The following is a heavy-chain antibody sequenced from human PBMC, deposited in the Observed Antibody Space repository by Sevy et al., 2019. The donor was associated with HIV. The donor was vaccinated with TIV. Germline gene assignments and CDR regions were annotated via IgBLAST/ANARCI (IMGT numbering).Heavy chain of an antibody. J-gene: IGHJ5*02. D-gene: IGHD1-26*01. CDR3: ARGGFDGIFDP. CDR2: ISSSSSYI. V-gene: IGHV3-21*01. CDR1: GFTFSSYS. Sequence: GGSLRLSCAASGFTFSSYSMNWVRQAPGKGLEWVSSISSSSSYIYYTDSVKGRSTISRDNAKNSLYLQMNRLRAEDTAVYYCARGGFDGIFDPWGQGTLVTVSS.